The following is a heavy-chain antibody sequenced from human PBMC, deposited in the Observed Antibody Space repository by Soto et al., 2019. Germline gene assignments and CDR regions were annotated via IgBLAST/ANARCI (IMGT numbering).Heavy chain of an antibody. CDR2: IYYSGST. V-gene: IGHV4-31*03. CDR3: ARGGDSSGYFGTDY. D-gene: IGHD3-22*01. J-gene: IGHJ4*02. CDR1: GASINSGGFH. Sequence: QVQLQESGPGLVKPSQTLSLTCTVSGASINSGGFHWIWIRQHPGKGLEWIGHIYYSGSTDYNPPLRSRLRISLDTSKNQFSLTLSSVPAADTAVYYCARGGDSSGYFGTDYWGQGTLVTVSS.